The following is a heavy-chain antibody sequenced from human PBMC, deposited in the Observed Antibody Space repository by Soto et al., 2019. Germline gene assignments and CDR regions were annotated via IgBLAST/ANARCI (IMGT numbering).Heavy chain of an antibody. CDR2: ISSSSTLI. J-gene: IGHJ4*02. V-gene: IGHV3-21*01. CDR3: ARTELGSYDSHNLDY. CDR1: GFTFSSYS. D-gene: IGHD1-26*01. Sequence: EVQLVESGGGLVKPGGSLRLSCAASGFTFSSYSINWVRQAPGKGLEWVSSISSSSTLIYYEDSVKGRFTISRDNAKDSLYLQMNSLRAEDTAVYYCARTELGSYDSHNLDYWGQGTLVTVSS.